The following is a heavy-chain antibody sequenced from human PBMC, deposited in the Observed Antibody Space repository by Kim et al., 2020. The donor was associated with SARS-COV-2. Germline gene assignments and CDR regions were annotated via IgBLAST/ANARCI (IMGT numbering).Heavy chain of an antibody. Sequence: GGSLRLSCAASGFTFSSYAMSWVRQAPGKGLEWVSAISGSGGSTYYADSVKGRFTISRDNSKNTLYLQMNSLRAEDTAVYYCAKELGMWGPSSNPFDPWGQGTLVTVSS. J-gene: IGHJ5*02. D-gene: IGHD6-13*01. CDR1: GFTFSSYA. CDR3: AKELGMWGPSSNPFDP. CDR2: ISGSGGST. V-gene: IGHV3-23*01.